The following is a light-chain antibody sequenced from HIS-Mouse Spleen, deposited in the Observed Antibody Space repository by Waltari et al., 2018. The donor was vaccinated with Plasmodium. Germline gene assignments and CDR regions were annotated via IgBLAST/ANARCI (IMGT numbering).Light chain of an antibody. J-gene: IGLJ2*01. CDR1: HSGRKS. CDR3: QGWDSSSDHVV. CDR2: EDS. Sequence: SYVLTQPPSVSVAPGKTPRLTYGGHHSGRKSVHWYQQQPGQAPGLVVYEDSDRPSGIPERFSGSNSGNTATLTISRVEAGDEADYYCQGWDSSSDHVVFGGGTKLTVL. V-gene: IGLV3-21*03.